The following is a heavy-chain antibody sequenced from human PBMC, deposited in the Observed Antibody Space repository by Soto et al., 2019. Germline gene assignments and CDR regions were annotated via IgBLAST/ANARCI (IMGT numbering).Heavy chain of an antibody. V-gene: IGHV4-31*03. D-gene: IGHD2-15*01. CDR3: ARDRASAAYYYYGMDV. Sequence: QVQLQESGPGLVKPSQTLSLTCTVSGGSISSGGYYWSWIRQHPGKGLEWIGYIYYSGSTYYNPPLKSRVTISVDTSKNQFSLKLSSVTAADTAVYYCARDRASAAYYYYGMDVWGQGTTVTVSS. CDR1: GGSISSGGYY. J-gene: IGHJ6*02. CDR2: IYYSGST.